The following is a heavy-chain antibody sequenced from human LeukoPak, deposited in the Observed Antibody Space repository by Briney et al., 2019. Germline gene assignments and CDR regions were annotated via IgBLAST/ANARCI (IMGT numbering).Heavy chain of an antibody. CDR1: GGSFSGYY. Sequence: SETLSLTCTVHGGSFSGYYWSWIRQPPGKGLEWIGELDHSGSTNYKPSLKSRVTISVDTSKIQFSLKLTSVTAADTAVYYCARSGMATITDYWGQGTLVTVSS. CDR2: LDHSGST. CDR3: ARSGMATITDY. D-gene: IGHD5-24*01. J-gene: IGHJ4*02. V-gene: IGHV4-34*01.